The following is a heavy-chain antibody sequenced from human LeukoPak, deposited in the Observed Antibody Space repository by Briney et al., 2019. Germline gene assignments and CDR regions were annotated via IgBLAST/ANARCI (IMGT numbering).Heavy chain of an antibody. Sequence: ASVKVSCKASGYTFNNYGISWVRQAPGQGFEWMGWISAYNGNTNYAQKLQGRVTMTTDTSTSTAYMELRSLRSDDTAVYYCARVPITMVRGVTGEGDTFDYWGQGTLVTVSS. CDR2: ISAYNGNT. CDR1: GYTFNNYG. D-gene: IGHD3-10*01. CDR3: ARVPITMVRGVTGEGDTFDY. V-gene: IGHV1-18*01. J-gene: IGHJ4*02.